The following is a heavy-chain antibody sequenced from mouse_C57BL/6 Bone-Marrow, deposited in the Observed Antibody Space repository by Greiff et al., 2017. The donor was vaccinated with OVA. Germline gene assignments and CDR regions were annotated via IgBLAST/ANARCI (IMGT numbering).Heavy chain of an antibody. V-gene: IGHV1-52*01. CDR2: IDPSDSET. J-gene: IGHJ1*03. D-gene: IGHD1-1*01. Sequence: QVHVKQPGAELVRPGSSVKLSCKASGYTFTSYWMHWVKQRPIQGLEWIGNIDPSDSETHYNQKFKDKATLTVDKSSSTAYMQLSSLTSEDSAVYYCARNYGSYFDVWGTGTTVTVSS. CDR1: GYTFTSYW. CDR3: ARNYGSYFDV.